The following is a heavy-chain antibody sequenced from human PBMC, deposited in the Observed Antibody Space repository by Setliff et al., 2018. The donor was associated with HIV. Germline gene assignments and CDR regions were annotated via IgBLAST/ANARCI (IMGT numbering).Heavy chain of an antibody. CDR2: IFYTGNT. V-gene: IGHV4-39*07. CDR1: GGSVGSSSYY. CDR3: VRGFCSSTTCYEDYYYMDV. Sequence: SETLSLTCTVSGGSVGSSSYYWAWIRQPPGKGLEWIGSIFYTGNTNYNPSLKSRVTLSGGMSENQLFLRLTSVTAADTAVYYCVRGFCSSTTCYEDYYYMDVWGKGSTVTVSS. D-gene: IGHD2-2*01. J-gene: IGHJ6*03.